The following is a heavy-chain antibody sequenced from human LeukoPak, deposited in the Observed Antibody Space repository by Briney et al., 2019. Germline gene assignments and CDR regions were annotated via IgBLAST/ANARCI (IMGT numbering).Heavy chain of an antibody. V-gene: IGHV3-33*01. CDR3: ARRTPGMGYDY. Sequence: PGGSLRLSCAASGLTFSSYGMHWVRQAPGKGLEWVAVIWYDGSNKYYADSVKGRFTISRDNSKNTLYLQMNSLRAEDTAVYYCARRTPGMGYDYWGQGTLVTVSS. J-gene: IGHJ4*02. D-gene: IGHD2-15*01. CDR1: GLTFSSYG. CDR2: IWYDGSNK.